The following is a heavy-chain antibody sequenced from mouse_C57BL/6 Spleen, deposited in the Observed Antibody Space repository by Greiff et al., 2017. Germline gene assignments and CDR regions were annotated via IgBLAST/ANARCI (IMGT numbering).Heavy chain of an antibody. CDR2: IYPGDGDT. V-gene: IGHV1-82*01. J-gene: IGHJ1*03. CDR1: GYAFSSSW. CDR3: ARLITTVIGRYFDV. Sequence: QVHVKQSGPELVKPGASVKISCKASGYAFSSSWMNWVKQRPGKGLEWIGRIYPGDGDTNYNGKFKGKATLTADQSSSTAYMQLSSLTSDDSAVCFYARLITTVIGRYFDVWGTGTTVTVSS. D-gene: IGHD1-1*01.